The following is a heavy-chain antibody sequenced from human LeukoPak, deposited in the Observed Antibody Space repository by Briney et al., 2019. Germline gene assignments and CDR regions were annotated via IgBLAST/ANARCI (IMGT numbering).Heavy chain of an antibody. CDR3: ARDRIAVAGRKYYFYMDV. Sequence: ASVKVSCKASGYTFTSCAISWVRQAPGQGLEWMGWISAYNGNTNYAQKLQGRVTMTTDTSTSTAYMELRSLRSDDTAVYYCARDRIAVAGRKYYFYMDVWGKGTTVTVSS. D-gene: IGHD6-19*01. CDR1: GYTFTSCA. J-gene: IGHJ6*03. CDR2: ISAYNGNT. V-gene: IGHV1-18*01.